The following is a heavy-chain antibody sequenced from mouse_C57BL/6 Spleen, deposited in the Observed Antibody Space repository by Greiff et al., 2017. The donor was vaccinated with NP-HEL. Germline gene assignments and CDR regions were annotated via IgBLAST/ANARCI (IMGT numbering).Heavy chain of an antibody. D-gene: IGHD2-13*01. V-gene: IGHV1-54*01. CDR3: DRWSSTRVAEYYYDMDD. CDR1: GYAFTNYL. Sequence: VQLMQSGAELVRPGTSVKVSCKASGYAFTNYLIEWVKQRPGQGLEWIGVINPGSGGTNYNEKFKGKATLTADKSSSTAYMQLISLTSVDSAVYFCDRWSSTRVAEYYYDMDDWGQGTSVTVSS. J-gene: IGHJ4*01. CDR2: INPGSGGT.